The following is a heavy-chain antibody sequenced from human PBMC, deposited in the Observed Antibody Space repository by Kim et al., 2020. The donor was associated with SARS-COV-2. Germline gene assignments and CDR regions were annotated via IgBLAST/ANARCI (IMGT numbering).Heavy chain of an antibody. Sequence: ASVKVSCKASVYIFTSYRLHWVRQAPGQRLEWLGWINAASGKIKYSQTFQGRVTFSKDTSASTAYMELSSLRSEDTGVYYCARDAGYCGGGSCYSLENDFNWFDPWGQGTLVTVSS. J-gene: IGHJ5*02. D-gene: IGHD2-15*01. CDR3: ARDAGYCGGGSCYSLENDFNWFDP. CDR1: VYIFTSYR. V-gene: IGHV1-3*01. CDR2: INAASGKI.